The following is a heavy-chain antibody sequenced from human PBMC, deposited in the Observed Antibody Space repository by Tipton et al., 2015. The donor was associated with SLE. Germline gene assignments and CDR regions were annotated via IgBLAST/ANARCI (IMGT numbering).Heavy chain of an antibody. Sequence: TLSLTCVVSGYSISSGYYWGWIRQPPGKGLEWIGTIYHSGSTYYNPSLKSRVTISVDTSKNQFSLKLSSVTAADTAVYYCARSVWGSYRYYYFDYWGQGTLVTVSS. D-gene: IGHD3-16*02. J-gene: IGHJ4*02. CDR2: IYHSGST. CDR3: ARSVWGSYRYYYFDY. CDR1: GYSISSGYY. V-gene: IGHV4-38-2*01.